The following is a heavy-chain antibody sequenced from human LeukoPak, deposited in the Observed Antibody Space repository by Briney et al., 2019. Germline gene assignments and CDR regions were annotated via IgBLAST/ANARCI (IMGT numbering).Heavy chain of an antibody. CDR2: INSDGSST. Sequence: GGSLRLSCAASGFTFSSYWMHWVRQAPGKGLVWVSRINSDGSSTSYADSVKGRFTISRDNAKNTLYLQMNSLRAEDTGVYYCARRYSGYDLGAFDIWGQGTMVTVSS. V-gene: IGHV3-74*01. CDR1: GFTFSSYW. J-gene: IGHJ3*02. CDR3: ARRYSGYDLGAFDI. D-gene: IGHD5-12*01.